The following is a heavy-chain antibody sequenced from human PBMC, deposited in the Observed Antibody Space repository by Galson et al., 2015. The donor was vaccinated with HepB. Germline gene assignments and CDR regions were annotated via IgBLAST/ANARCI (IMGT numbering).Heavy chain of an antibody. V-gene: IGHV1-8*01. D-gene: IGHD3-16*02. CDR3: ARALGELSLYYYYMDV. CDR2: MNPNSGNT. Sequence: SVKVSCKASGYTFTSYDINWVRQATGQGLEWMGWMNPNSGNTGYAQKFQGRVTMTRNTSISTAYMELSSLRSEDTAVYYCARALGELSLYYYYMDVWGKGTTVTVSS. J-gene: IGHJ6*03. CDR1: GYTFTSYD.